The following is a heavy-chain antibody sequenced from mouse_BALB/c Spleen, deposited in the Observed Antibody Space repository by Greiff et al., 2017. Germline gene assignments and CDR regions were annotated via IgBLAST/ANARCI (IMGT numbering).Heavy chain of an antibody. V-gene: IGHV5-12-1*01. CDR3: ARADYDGGFAY. CDR2: ISSGGGST. Sequence: EVKSVESGGGLVKPGGSLKLSCAASGFAFSSYDMSWVRQTPEKRLEWVAYISSGGGSTYYPDTVKGRFTISRDNAKNTLYLQMSSLKSEDTAMYYCARADYDGGFAYWGQGTLVTVSA. CDR1: GFAFSSYD. J-gene: IGHJ3*01. D-gene: IGHD2-4*01.